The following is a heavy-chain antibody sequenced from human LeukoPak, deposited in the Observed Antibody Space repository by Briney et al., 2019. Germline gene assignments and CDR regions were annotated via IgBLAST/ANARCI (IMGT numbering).Heavy chain of an antibody. Sequence: SGGSLRLSCAGSGFTFSDFWMTWVRQTPGKGLEWVANIKEDGTEKNLVDSVKGRFTISRDNTKNLLILEMNNLRGDDTAIYYCVRESRPGGAMGLYHNLDYWGQGTLVAVSS. D-gene: IGHD1-1*01. V-gene: IGHV3-7*01. J-gene: IGHJ4*02. CDR2: IKEDGTEK. CDR1: GFTFSDFW. CDR3: VRESRPGGAMGLYHNLDY.